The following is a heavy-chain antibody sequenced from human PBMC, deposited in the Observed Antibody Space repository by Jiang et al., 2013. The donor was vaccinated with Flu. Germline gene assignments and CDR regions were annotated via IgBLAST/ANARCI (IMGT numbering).Heavy chain of an antibody. V-gene: IGHV3-30-3*01. D-gene: IGHD3-22*01. CDR3: ARGVHYDSSGYYGD. Sequence: VQLLESGGGVVQPGRSLRLSCAASGFTFSSYAMHWVRQAPGKGLEWVAVISYDGSNKYYADSVKGRFTISRDNSKNTLYLQMNSLRAEDTAVYYCARGVHYDSSGYYGDWGQGTLVTVSS. CDR1: GFTFSSYA. CDR2: ISYDGSNK. J-gene: IGHJ4*02.